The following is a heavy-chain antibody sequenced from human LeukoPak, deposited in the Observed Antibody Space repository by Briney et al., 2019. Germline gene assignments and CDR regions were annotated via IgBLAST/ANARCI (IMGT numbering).Heavy chain of an antibody. D-gene: IGHD2-2*01. V-gene: IGHV4-39*01. J-gene: IGHJ6*03. CDR2: IYYSGST. Sequence: PSETLSPTCTVSGGSISSSSYYWGWIRQPPGKGLEWIGSIYYSGSTYYNPSLKSRVTISVDTSKNQFSLKLSSVTAADTAVYYCARHSPVQDIVVVPAAFYYMDVWGKGTTVTVSS. CDR1: GGSISSSSYY. CDR3: ARHSPVQDIVVVPAAFYYMDV.